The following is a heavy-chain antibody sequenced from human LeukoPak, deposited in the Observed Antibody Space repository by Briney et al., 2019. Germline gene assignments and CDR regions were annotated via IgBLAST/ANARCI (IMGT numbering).Heavy chain of an antibody. V-gene: IGHV4-59*01. D-gene: IGHD6-19*01. CDR1: GGSISSYY. J-gene: IGHJ4*02. Sequence: SETLSPTCTVSGGSISSYYWSWIRQPPGKGLEWIGYIYYSGSTNYNPSLKSRVTISVDTSKNQFSLKLSSVTAADTAVYYCARVSSSGWGLFDYWGQGTLVTVSS. CDR3: ARVSSSGWGLFDY. CDR2: IYYSGST.